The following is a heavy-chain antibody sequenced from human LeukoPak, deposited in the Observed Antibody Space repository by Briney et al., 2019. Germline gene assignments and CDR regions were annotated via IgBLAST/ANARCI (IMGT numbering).Heavy chain of an antibody. V-gene: IGHV1-2*02. CDR2: INPNSGGR. CDR1: GYTFTGYY. Sequence: SVKVSCTASGYTFTGYYMHWVRQAPGQGLEWMGWINPNSGGRNYAQKFQGRVTMTRATSISTAYMELSRLRSEDTAVYYCARRGWKDFFDYGGQGTLVTVSS. D-gene: IGHD1-1*01. CDR3: ARRGWKDFFDY. J-gene: IGHJ4*02.